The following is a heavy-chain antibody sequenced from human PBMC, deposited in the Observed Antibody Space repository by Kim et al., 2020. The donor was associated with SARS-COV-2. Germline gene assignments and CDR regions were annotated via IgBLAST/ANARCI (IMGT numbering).Heavy chain of an antibody. CDR3: TRALTSSWYDS. D-gene: IGHD2-2*01. CDR2: IRSKTYGGTT. J-gene: IGHJ5*01. V-gene: IGHV3-49*04. CDR1: GFTFGDYA. Sequence: GGSLRLSCTASGFTFGDYARTWVRQAPGKGLECVGFIRSKTYGGTTEYAASVKGRFTISRDDSNSIAYLQMNSLKSEDTAVYYCTRALTSSWYDSWGQGTLVTVSS.